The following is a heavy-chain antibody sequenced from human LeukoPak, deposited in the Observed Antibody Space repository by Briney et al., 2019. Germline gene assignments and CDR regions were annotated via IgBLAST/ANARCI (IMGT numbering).Heavy chain of an antibody. CDR3: ARLLPYDFWSGYSYYYYGMDV. Sequence: SETLSLTCTVSGGSISSYYWSWIRQPPGKGLEWIGYIYYSGRTTNTPSLKSRVTISVDTSKNQFSLKLSSVTAADTAVYYCARLLPYDFWSGYSYYYYGMDVWGQGTTVTVSS. CDR1: GGSISSYY. CDR2: IYYSGRT. V-gene: IGHV4-59*08. J-gene: IGHJ6*02. D-gene: IGHD3-3*01.